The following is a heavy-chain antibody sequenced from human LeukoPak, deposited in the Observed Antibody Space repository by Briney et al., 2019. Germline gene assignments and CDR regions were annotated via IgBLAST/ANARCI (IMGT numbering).Heavy chain of an antibody. V-gene: IGHV4-59*01. CDR3: ASGVGDTAMDYLADY. CDR1: GGSIISYY. D-gene: IGHD5-18*01. J-gene: IGHJ4*02. CDR2: IYYIGST. Sequence: SEALSLTCTVSGGSIISYYWSWIRQPPGKGLEWIGYIYYIGSTNYNPSLKSRVTISVDTSKNQFSLKLSSVTAADTAVYYCASGVGDTAMDYLADYWGQGTLVTVSS.